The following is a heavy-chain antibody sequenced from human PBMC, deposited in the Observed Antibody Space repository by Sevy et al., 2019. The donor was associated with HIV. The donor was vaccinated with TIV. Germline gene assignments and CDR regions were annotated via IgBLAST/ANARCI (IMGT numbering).Heavy chain of an antibody. D-gene: IGHD3-9*01. CDR2: IRSKANSYAT. J-gene: IGHJ4*02. CDR1: GFTFSGSA. CDR3: TRHGRYFDRTFDY. Sequence: GGSLRLSCAASGFTFSGSAMHWVRQASGKGLEWVGRIRSKANSYATAYAASVKGRFTISRDDSKNTAYLQMNSLKTEDTAVYYCTRHGRYFDRTFDYWGQGTLVTVSS. V-gene: IGHV3-73*01.